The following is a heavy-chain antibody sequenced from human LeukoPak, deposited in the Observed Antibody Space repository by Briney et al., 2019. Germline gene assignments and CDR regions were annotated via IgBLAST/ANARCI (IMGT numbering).Heavy chain of an antibody. D-gene: IGHD2-2*01. V-gene: IGHV4-30-4*08. CDR3: AREKVVPAAINDY. Sequence: PSETLSLTCTVSGDSISSGDYYWSWIRQPPGKGLEWIGYIYYSGSTYYNPSLKSRVTISVDTSKNQFSLKLSSVTAADTAVYYCAREKVVPAAINDYWGQGTPVTVSS. CDR2: IYYSGST. CDR1: GDSISSGDYY. J-gene: IGHJ4*02.